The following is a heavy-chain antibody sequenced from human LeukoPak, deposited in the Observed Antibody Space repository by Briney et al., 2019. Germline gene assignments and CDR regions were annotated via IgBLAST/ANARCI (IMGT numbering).Heavy chain of an antibody. CDR1: GYTFTSYD. J-gene: IGHJ6*03. D-gene: IGHD6-13*01. CDR3: ARVGIAAAGATHYYYYYMDV. Sequence: ASVKVSCKASGYTFTSYDINWVRQATGQGLEWMGWMNPNSGNTGYAQKFQGRVTITRNTFISTAYMELSSLRSEDTAVYYCARVGIAAAGATHYYYYYMDVWGKGTTVTVSS. V-gene: IGHV1-8*03. CDR2: MNPNSGNT.